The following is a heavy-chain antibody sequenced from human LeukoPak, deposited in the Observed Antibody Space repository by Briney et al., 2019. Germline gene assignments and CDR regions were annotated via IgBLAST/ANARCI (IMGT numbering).Heavy chain of an antibody. J-gene: IGHJ4*02. CDR1: GFTFSSYG. Sequence: SGGSLRLSCAASGFTFSSYGMHWVRQAPGKGLEWMAVISYDGSNKYYADSVKGRFTISRDNSKNTLYLQMNSLRAENTAVYYCAKEFRLRYFDWLSTGGGYFDYWGQGTLVTVSS. CDR3: AKEFRLRYFDWLSTGGGYFDY. D-gene: IGHD3-9*01. CDR2: ISYDGSNK. V-gene: IGHV3-30*18.